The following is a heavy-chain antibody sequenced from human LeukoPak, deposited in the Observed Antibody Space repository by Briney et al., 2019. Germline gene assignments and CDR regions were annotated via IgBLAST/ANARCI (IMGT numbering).Heavy chain of an antibody. Sequence: PSQTLSLTCTVSGGSISSGDYYWSWIRQPPGKGLEWIGYIYYSGSTYYNPSLKSRVTISVDTSKNQLSLKLSSVTAADTAVYYCARTMRDYDSSGYYYLDAFDIWGQGTMVTVSS. CDR1: GGSISSGDYY. CDR2: IYYSGST. J-gene: IGHJ3*02. D-gene: IGHD3-22*01. CDR3: ARTMRDYDSSGYYYLDAFDI. V-gene: IGHV4-30-4*01.